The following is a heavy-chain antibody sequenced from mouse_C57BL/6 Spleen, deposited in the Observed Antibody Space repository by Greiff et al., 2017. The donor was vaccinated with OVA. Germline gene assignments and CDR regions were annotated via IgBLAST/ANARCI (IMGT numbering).Heavy chain of an antibody. Sequence: VKLQQSGAELVKPGASVKISCKASGYAFSSYWMNWVKQRPGKGLEWIGQIYPGDGDTNYNGKFKGKATLTADKSSSTAYMQLSSLTSEDSAVYFCARSPFYYGNPYWYFDVWGTGTTVTVSS. J-gene: IGHJ1*03. D-gene: IGHD2-1*01. CDR2: IYPGDGDT. CDR1: GYAFSSYW. V-gene: IGHV1-80*01. CDR3: ARSPFYYGNPYWYFDV.